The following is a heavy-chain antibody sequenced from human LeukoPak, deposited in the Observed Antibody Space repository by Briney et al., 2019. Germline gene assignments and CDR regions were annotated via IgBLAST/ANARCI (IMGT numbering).Heavy chain of an antibody. CDR1: GFASSRFA. CDR2: ISGNGHQT. Sequence: PGGSLRLSCSASGFASSRFAMTWVRHLPGKGLDWVSTISGNGHQTYYGDSVKGRFSVSRDNSKNILYLQMDSLRADDSALYYCAKDANYYDSSGFFIPFDYWGQGTLVTVSS. D-gene: IGHD3-22*01. J-gene: IGHJ4*02. CDR3: AKDANYYDSSGFFIPFDY. V-gene: IGHV3-23*01.